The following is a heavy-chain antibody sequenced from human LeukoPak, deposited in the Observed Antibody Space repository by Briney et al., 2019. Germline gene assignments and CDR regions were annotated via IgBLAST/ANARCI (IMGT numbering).Heavy chain of an antibody. CDR3: ARDRRSGSYGAFDI. CDR2: ISAYNGNT. Sequence: ASVKVSCKASGYTFTSYGISWVRQAPVQGLEWMGWISAYNGNTNYAQKLQGRVTMTTDTSTSTAYMELRSLRSDDTAVYYCARDRRSGSYGAFDIWGQGTMVTVSS. J-gene: IGHJ3*02. V-gene: IGHV1-18*01. CDR1: GYTFTSYG. D-gene: IGHD1-26*01.